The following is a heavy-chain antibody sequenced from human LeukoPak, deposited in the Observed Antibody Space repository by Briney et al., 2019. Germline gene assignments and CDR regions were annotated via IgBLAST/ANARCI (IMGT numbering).Heavy chain of an antibody. V-gene: IGHV4-59*01. CDR2: IYYSGST. J-gene: IGHJ4*02. D-gene: IGHD1-26*01. CDR1: GGSISSYY. CDR3: ARVQGGATTY. Sequence: SDTLSLTCTVSGGSISSYYWSWIRQPPGKGLEWIGYIYYSGSTNYNPSLKSRVTISVDTSKNQFSLKLSSVTAADTAVYYCARVQGGATTYWGQGTLVTVSS.